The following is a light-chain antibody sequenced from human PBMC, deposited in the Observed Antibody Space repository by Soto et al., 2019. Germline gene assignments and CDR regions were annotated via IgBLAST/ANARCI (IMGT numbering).Light chain of an antibody. CDR1: QSVISN. CDR3: QQYNNWPIT. Sequence: EIVMTQSPATLSLSHGERATLSCRASQSVISNLGWYQQKPVQAPRLLIYGASTRATGVPARFSGRGSRTESALTISRQQSEDVAVYYCQQYNNWPITFGLGTKVDIK. CDR2: GAS. V-gene: IGKV3-15*01. J-gene: IGKJ3*01.